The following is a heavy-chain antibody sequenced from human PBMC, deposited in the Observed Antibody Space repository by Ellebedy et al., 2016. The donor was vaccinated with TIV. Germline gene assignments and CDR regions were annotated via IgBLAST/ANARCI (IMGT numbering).Heavy chain of an antibody. CDR1: GFTFSSYA. D-gene: IGHD1-26*01. V-gene: IGHV3-23*01. J-gene: IGHJ4*02. CDR2: ISAGGGMI. Sequence: GGSLRLSXAASGFTFSSYAMRWVRQAPGQGMEWVAAISAGGGMIPYADSVKGRFALSRDNSKNTVLLQMDSLRSEDTAVYYCAKASGANYYFESWGQGTVVTVSS. CDR3: AKASGANYYFES.